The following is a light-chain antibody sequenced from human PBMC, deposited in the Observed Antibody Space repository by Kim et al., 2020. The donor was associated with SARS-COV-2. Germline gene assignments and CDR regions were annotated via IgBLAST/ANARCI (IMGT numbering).Light chain of an antibody. CDR3: QQAHDLPLT. CDR1: QDIGTF. J-gene: IGKJ4*01. Sequence: DIQLTQSPLLVSASIGDRVIITCRPSQDIGTFLAWYQQKPGKAPKLLIYAASSLRNGVSSRFSGAMSGTTFTLTISSLQPDDLATYYCQQAHDLPLTFGGGTKVDIK. CDR2: AAS. V-gene: IGKV1-12*01.